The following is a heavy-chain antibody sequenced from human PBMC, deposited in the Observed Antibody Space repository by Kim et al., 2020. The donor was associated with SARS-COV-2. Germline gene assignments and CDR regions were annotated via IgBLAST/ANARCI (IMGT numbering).Heavy chain of an antibody. V-gene: IGHV1-3*01. CDR2: INADNTNT. D-gene: IGHD1-1*01. Sequence: ASVKVSCKASGYTFSDYAMHWVRRAPGQRLEWMGWINADNTNTIYSEKLQGRVTITRDASASTAYMELSSLRSEDTALYYCVRESARSTGTDFDYWGQGTLVTVSS. CDR3: VRESARSTGTDFDY. CDR1: GYTFSDYA. J-gene: IGHJ4*02.